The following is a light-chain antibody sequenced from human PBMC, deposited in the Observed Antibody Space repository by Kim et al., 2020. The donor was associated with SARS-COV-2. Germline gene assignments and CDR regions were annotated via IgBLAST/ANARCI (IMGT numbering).Light chain of an antibody. J-gene: IGLJ3*02. CDR3: QVWDSSSDHPV. V-gene: IGLV3-21*04. CDR1: NIGSKS. CDR2: YDS. Sequence: APGKAARITCGGNNIGSKSVHWYQQKPGQAPVLVIYYDSDRPSGIPERFSGSNSGNTATLTISRVEAGDEADYYCQVWDSSSDHPVFGGGTQLNVL.